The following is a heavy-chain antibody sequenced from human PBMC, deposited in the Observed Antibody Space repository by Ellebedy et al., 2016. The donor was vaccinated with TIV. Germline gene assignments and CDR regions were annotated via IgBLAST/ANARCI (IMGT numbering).Heavy chain of an antibody. J-gene: IGHJ4*02. V-gene: IGHV3-30*02. CDR2: VQYDGSNE. CDR3: AREAGTPRVFDY. D-gene: IGHD1-14*01. Sequence: PGGSLRLSCAGSGFPFSYYDIHRVRQAPGKGLEWVALVQYDGSNEDYADSVKGRFTISRDNSQNTVYLHLNSLGVEDTAVYYCAREAGTPRVFDYWGQGTLVTVSS. CDR1: GFPFSYYD.